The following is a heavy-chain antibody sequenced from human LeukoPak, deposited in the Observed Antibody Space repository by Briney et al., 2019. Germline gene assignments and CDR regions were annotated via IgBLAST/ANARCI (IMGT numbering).Heavy chain of an antibody. CDR2: ISGSGGST. CDR3: AKGDSSGWGRLYFDY. D-gene: IGHD6-19*01. Sequence: PGTSLRLSCAASGFTFSSYAMSWVRQAPGKGLEWVSAISGSGGSTYYADSVKGRFTISRDNSKNTLYLQMNSLRAEDTAVYYCAKGDSSGWGRLYFDYWGQGTLVTVSS. J-gene: IGHJ4*02. V-gene: IGHV3-23*01. CDR1: GFTFSSYA.